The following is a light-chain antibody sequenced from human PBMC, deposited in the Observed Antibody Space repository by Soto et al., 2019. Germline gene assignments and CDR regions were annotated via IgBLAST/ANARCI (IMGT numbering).Light chain of an antibody. Sequence: DIQMTQSPSTLPASVVDRVTITGRASQSISNWLAWYQQKPGKAPKLLIYDASSLESGVPSRFSGSGSGTEFTLTISSLQPDDFATYYCQQYNSYWTFGQGTKVDIK. CDR3: QQYNSYWT. CDR1: QSISNW. J-gene: IGKJ1*01. CDR2: DAS. V-gene: IGKV1-5*01.